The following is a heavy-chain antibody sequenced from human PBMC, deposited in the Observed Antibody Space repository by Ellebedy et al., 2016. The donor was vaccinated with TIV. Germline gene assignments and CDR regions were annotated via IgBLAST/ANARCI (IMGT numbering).Heavy chain of an antibody. J-gene: IGHJ4*03. CDR3: ARVRFGDTAVDY. D-gene: IGHD2-21*01. Sequence: PGGSLRLSCAASGFTFSSYDMHWVRQGTGKGLEWASAIGTAGDTHYPGSVKGRFTISRENAKNSLYLQITSLRAEDTAVYYCARVRFGDTAVDYWGQGTLVTVSS. V-gene: IGHV3-13*01. CDR2: IGTAGDT. CDR1: GFTFSSYD.